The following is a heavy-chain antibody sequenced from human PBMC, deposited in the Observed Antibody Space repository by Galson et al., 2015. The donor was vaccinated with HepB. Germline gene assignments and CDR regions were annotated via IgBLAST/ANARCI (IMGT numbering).Heavy chain of an antibody. D-gene: IGHD2-15*01. Sequence: SLRLSCAASGFTFDDYAMHWVRQAPGKGLEWVSGISWNSGSIGYADSVKGRFTISRDNAKNSLYLQMNSLRAEDTALYYCAKDWKAGYSNYYYYMDVWGKGTTVTVSS. CDR2: ISWNSGSI. J-gene: IGHJ6*03. CDR3: AKDWKAGYSNYYYYMDV. V-gene: IGHV3-9*01. CDR1: GFTFDDYA.